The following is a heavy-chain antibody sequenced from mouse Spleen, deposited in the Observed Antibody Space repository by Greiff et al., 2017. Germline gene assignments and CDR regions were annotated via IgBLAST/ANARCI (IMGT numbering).Heavy chain of an antibody. D-gene: IGHD2-4*01. J-gene: IGHJ3*01. Sequence: QVQLQQPGAELVRPGASVKLSCKASGYTFTSYWINWVKQRPGQGLEWIGNIYPSDSYTNYNQKFKDKATLTVDKSSSTAYMQLSSPTSEDSAVYYCTREGITTWFAYWGQGTLVTVSA. CDR1: GYTFTSYW. CDR3: TREGITTWFAY. CDR2: IYPSDSYT. V-gene: IGHV1-69*02.